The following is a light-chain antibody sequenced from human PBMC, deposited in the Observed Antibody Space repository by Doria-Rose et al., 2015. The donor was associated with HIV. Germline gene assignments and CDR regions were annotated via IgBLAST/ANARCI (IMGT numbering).Light chain of an antibody. J-gene: IGKJ5*01. CDR1: QRVKSSY. CDR3: QQYGTSRGT. V-gene: IGKV3-20*01. Sequence: TQSPGTLSLSPGERATPSCRASQRVKSSYLAWYQQKPGQAPRLLIYDASTRATGIPDRFSGSGSGTDFTLTISRLEPEDVAVYYCQQYGTSRGTFGQGTRLESK. CDR2: DAS.